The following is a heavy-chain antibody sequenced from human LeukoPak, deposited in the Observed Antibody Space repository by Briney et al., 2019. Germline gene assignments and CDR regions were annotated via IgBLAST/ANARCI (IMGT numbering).Heavy chain of an antibody. J-gene: IGHJ3*02. D-gene: IGHD1-26*01. CDR3: ARVSGGYDAFDI. CDR2: IYPGDSDT. Sequence: GESLKISCQGPEYIFTSYWIGGVRQIPGKGLEWMGIIYPGDSDTRYSPSFQGQVTISADKSITTAYLQRSSLKASDTAMYYCARVSGGYDAFDIWGQGTMVIVSS. CDR1: EYIFTSYW. V-gene: IGHV5-51*01.